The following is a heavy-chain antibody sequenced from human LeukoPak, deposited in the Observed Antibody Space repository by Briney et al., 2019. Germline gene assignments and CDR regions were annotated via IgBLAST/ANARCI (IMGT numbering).Heavy chain of an antibody. CDR2: FDPEDGET. Sequence: ASVKVSCKVSGYTLTELSMHWVRQAPGKGLEWMGGFDPEDGETIYAQKFQGRVTMTEDTSTDTAYMALSSLRSEDTAVYYCATADCSGGSCYFDYWGQGTLVTVSS. V-gene: IGHV1-24*01. CDR3: ATADCSGGSCYFDY. D-gene: IGHD2-15*01. CDR1: GYTLTELS. J-gene: IGHJ4*02.